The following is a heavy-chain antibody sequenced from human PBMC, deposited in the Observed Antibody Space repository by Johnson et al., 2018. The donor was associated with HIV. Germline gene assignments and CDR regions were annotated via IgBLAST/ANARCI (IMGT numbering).Heavy chain of an antibody. CDR2: IWYDGSNK. CDR1: GFTFSSYG. CDR3: AKDLDSSSWGAFDI. J-gene: IGHJ3*02. V-gene: IGHV3-33*06. Sequence: QMLLVESGGGLVQPGGSLRLSCAAPGFTFSSYGMHWVRQAPGQGLEWVAVIWYDGSNKYYADSLKGRFTISRDNSKNTLYLQMNSLRADDTAVYYCAKDLDSSSWGAFDIWGQGTMVTVSS. D-gene: IGHD6-6*01.